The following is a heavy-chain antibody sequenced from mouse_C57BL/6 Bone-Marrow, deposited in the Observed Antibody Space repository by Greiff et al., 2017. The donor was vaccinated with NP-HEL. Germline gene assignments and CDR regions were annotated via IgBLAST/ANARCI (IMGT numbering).Heavy chain of an antibody. CDR3: ARKDDYDGWYFDV. V-gene: IGHV2-2*01. J-gene: IGHJ1*03. CDR2: IWSGGST. D-gene: IGHD2-4*01. CDR1: GFSLTSYG. Sequence: QVQLQQSGPGLVQPSQSLSITCTVSGFSLTSYGVHWVRQSPGKGLEWLGVIWSGGSTDYNAAFISRLSISKDNSKSQVFFKMNSLQADDTAIYYCARKDDYDGWYFDVWGTGTTVTVSS.